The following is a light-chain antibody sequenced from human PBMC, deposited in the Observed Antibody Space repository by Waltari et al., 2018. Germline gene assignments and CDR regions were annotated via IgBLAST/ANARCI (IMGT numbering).Light chain of an antibody. Sequence: SYELTQPHSVSVSPGQTASITCSGDKLGGKYASWYQLRAGQSPILVISQHNQRPSGIPERFSGSYSGNTATLTISGTQTMDEADYYCQAWDSNTVVFGGGTKLSVL. CDR1: KLGGKY. CDR2: QHN. V-gene: IGLV3-1*01. CDR3: QAWDSNTVV. J-gene: IGLJ2*01.